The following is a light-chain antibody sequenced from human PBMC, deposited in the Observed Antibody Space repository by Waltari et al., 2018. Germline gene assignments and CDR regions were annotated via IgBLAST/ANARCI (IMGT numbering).Light chain of an antibody. Sequence: SSELTQDPAVSVAMGQTVRITCQGDSLRSYYASWYQQRPGQAPILVIYDNNNRPSGVPDRFSGSSSHNTGSLTITGAQAEDEAAYHCRSRDASGVAGSFGGGTKLTVL. CDR1: SLRSYY. J-gene: IGLJ2*01. V-gene: IGLV3-19*01. CDR3: RSRDASGVAGS. CDR2: DNN.